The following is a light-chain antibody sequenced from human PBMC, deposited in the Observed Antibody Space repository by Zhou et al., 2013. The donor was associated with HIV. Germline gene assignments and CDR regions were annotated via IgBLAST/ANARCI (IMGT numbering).Light chain of an antibody. Sequence: DIQMTQSPSTLSASVGDRVTIACRASQSISNWLAWYQKRPGKAPKLLISKASSLESGVPLRFSGSRSGTEFTLTISSLQPEDIATYYCQQYKIYPLTFGGGTKVEIK. J-gene: IGKJ4*01. CDR2: KAS. CDR1: QSISNW. CDR3: QQYKIYPLT. V-gene: IGKV1-5*03.